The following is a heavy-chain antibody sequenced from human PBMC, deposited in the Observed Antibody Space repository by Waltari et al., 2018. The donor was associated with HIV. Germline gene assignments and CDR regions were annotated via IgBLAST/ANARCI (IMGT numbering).Heavy chain of an antibody. V-gene: IGHV5-51*01. CDR3: ARQVVVAATVGNWFDP. J-gene: IGHJ5*02. CDR2: IYPGDSDT. D-gene: IGHD2-15*01. CDR1: GYSFTSYW. Sequence: EVQLVQSGAEVKKPGESLKISCKGSGYSFTSYWIGWVRQMPGKGLEWMGIIYPGDSDTRYSPSFQGQVTISADKSISTAYLQWSSLKASDTAMYYCARQVVVAATVGNWFDPWGQGTLVTVSS.